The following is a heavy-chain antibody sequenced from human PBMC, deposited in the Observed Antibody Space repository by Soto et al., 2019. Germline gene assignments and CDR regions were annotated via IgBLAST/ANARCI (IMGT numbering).Heavy chain of an antibody. CDR3: AKHFSGIQLWLPNAFDI. CDR2: ISGSGGST. V-gene: IGHV3-23*01. CDR1: GFTFSSYA. Sequence: PGGSLRLSCAASGFTFSSYAMSWVRQAPGKGLEWVSAISGSGGSTYYADSGKGRFTISRDNSKNTLYLQMNSLRAEDTAVYYCAKHFSGIQLWLPNAFDIWGQGTMVTVSS. J-gene: IGHJ3*02. D-gene: IGHD5-18*01.